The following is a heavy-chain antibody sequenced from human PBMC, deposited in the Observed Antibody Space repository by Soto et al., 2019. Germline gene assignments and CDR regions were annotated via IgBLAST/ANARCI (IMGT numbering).Heavy chain of an antibody. CDR1: GGTFSSYA. CDR3: ARTKLELGERTYYYYGMDV. J-gene: IGHJ6*02. CDR2: IIPIFGTA. V-gene: IGHV1-69*06. D-gene: IGHD1-7*01. Sequence: GASVKVSCKASGGTFSSYAISWVRQAPGQGLEWMGGIIPIFGTANYAQKFQGRVTITADKSTSTAYMGLSSLRSEDTAVYYRARTKLELGERTYYYYGMDVWGQGTTVTVYS.